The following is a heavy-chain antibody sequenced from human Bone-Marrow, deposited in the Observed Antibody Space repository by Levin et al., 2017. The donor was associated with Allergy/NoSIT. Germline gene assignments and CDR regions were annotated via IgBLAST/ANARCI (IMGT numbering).Heavy chain of an antibody. D-gene: IGHD4-17*01. CDR1: GFSLTTSGLV. V-gene: IGHV2-5*02. CDR2: IYWDDDK. J-gene: IGHJ3*02. CDR3: AHGGRAVTNAFDI. Sequence: SGPTLVKPTQTLTLTCTFFGFSLTTSGLVVGWIRQPPGKALEWLALIYWDDDKRYSQSLKTRLTITKDTSKNQVVLIMTNVDHVDTGAYFCAHGGRAVTNAFDIWGQGTFVTVSS.